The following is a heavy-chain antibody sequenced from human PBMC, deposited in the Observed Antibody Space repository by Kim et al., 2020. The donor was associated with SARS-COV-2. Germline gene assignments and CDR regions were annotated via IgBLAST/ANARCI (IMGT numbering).Heavy chain of an antibody. J-gene: IGHJ4*02. Sequence: GESLKISCKGSGYSFTNYWIGWVRQMPGKGLEWMGIIYPGDSDTRYSPSFQCQVTISADKSISTAYLQWSSLKASDTAIYYCARRGYCTNGVCSAYFFDYWGQGTLVTVSS. D-gene: IGHD2-8*01. CDR1: GYSFTNYW. V-gene: IGHV5-51*01. CDR2: IYPGDSDT. CDR3: ARRGYCTNGVCSAYFFDY.